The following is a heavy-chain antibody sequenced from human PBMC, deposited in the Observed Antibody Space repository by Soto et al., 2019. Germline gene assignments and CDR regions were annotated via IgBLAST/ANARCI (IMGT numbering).Heavy chain of an antibody. Sequence: SLRLSCAASGFTVSSNYMNRVRQAPGKGLEWVAVIWYDGSNKYYADSVKGRFTISRDNSKNTLYLQMNSLRAEDTAVYYCARDGGVVAATTTLPYYYYGMDVWGQGTTVTVSS. J-gene: IGHJ6*02. CDR1: GFTVSSNY. CDR3: ARDGGVVAATTTLPYYYYGMDV. D-gene: IGHD2-15*01. V-gene: IGHV3-33*08. CDR2: IWYDGSNK.